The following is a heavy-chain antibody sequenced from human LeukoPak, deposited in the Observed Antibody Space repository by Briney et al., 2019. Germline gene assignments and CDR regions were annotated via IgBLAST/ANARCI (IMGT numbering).Heavy chain of an antibody. D-gene: IGHD1-26*01. CDR3: ATTRGSSFDY. V-gene: IGHV3-53*01. CDR1: GFTVSSNY. CDR2: IYSDGST. Sequence: GGSLRLSCAASGFTVSSNYMSWVRQAPGKGLEWVSIIYSDGSTYYADSVRGRFTISRDNSKNTLFLQMNTLRAEDTAIYYCATTRGSSFDYWGQGTLVTVSS. J-gene: IGHJ4*02.